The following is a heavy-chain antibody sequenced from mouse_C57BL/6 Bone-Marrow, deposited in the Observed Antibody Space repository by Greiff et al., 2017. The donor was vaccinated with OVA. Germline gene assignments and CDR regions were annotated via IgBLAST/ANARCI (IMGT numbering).Heavy chain of an antibody. J-gene: IGHJ1*03. CDR2: IDPENGDT. CDR1: GFNIKDDY. V-gene: IGHV14-4*01. CDR3: TRYYSNPRYFDV. D-gene: IGHD2-5*01. Sequence: VQLKQSGAELVRPGASVKLSCTASGFNIKDDYMHWVKQRPEQGLEWIGWIDPENGDTEYASKFQGKATITADTSSNTAYLQLSSLTSEDTAVYYCTRYYSNPRYFDVWGTGTTVTVSS.